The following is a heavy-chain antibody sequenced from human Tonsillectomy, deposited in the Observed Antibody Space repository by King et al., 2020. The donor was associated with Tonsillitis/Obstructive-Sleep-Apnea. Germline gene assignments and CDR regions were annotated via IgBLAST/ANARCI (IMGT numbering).Heavy chain of an antibody. Sequence: VQLVESGGGVVQPGGSLRLSCAASGFTFSSYGMHWVRQAPGKGLEWVAVISYDGSNKYYADSVKGRFTISRDNSKNTLYLQMNSLRAEDTAVYDCAKDWVVTAENYCYGMDVWGQGTTVTVSS. V-gene: IGHV3-30*18. CDR2: ISYDGSNK. J-gene: IGHJ6*02. CDR1: GFTFSSYG. D-gene: IGHD2-21*02. CDR3: AKDWVVTAENYCYGMDV.